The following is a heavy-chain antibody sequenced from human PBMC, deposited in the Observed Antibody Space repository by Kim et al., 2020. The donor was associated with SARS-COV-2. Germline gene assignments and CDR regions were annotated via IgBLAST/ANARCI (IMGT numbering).Heavy chain of an antibody. J-gene: IGHJ4*02. CDR1: GGTFSSYA. Sequence: SVKVSCKASGGTFSSYAISWVRQAPGQGLEWMGGIIPIFGTANYAQKFQGRVTITADESTSTAYMELSSLRSEDTAVYYCASAKPGIAAETSEQHVDYWGQGTLVTVSS. CDR2: IIPIFGTA. CDR3: ASAKPGIAAETSEQHVDY. V-gene: IGHV1-69*13. D-gene: IGHD6-13*01.